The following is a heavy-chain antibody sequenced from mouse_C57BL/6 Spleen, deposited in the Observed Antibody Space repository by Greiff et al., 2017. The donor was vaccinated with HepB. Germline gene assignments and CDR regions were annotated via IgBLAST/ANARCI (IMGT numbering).Heavy chain of an antibody. J-gene: IGHJ2*01. V-gene: IGHV1-85*01. D-gene: IGHD2-1*01. CDR3: ARSGDYGNYAYFDY. CDR2: IYPRDGST. Sequence: VQLQQSGPELVKPGASVKLSRKASGYTFTSYDINWVKQRPGQGLEWIGWIYPRDGSTKYNEKFKGKATLTVDTSSSTAYMELHSLTSEDSAVYFCARSGDYGNYAYFDYWGQGTTLTVSS. CDR1: GYTFTSYD.